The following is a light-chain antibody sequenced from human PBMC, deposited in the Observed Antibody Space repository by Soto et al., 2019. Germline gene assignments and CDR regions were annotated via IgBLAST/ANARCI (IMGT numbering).Light chain of an antibody. J-gene: IGKJ1*01. V-gene: IGKV1-17*01. CDR1: QGITND. Sequence: DIQMTQSPSSLSASVGDRVAITCRESQGITNDLGWYQQKPGKAPKRLIYAASSLQSGVSSRFSGSGSGTEFTLTISSLQPEDFATYYCLYHNICSWTFGQGTKVEI. CDR2: AAS. CDR3: LYHNICSWT.